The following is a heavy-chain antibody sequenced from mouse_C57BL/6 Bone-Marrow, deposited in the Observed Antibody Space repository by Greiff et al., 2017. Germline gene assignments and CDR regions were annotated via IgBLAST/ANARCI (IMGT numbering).Heavy chain of an antibody. CDR3: ARDEVYSAMDY. CDR2: SRNKANDYTT. Sequence: EVMLVESGGGLVQSGRSLRLSCATSGFTFSDFYMEWVRQAPGKGLEWIAASRNKANDYTTEYSASVKGRFIVSRDTSQSILYLQMNALRAEDTAIYYCARDEVYSAMDYWGQGTSVTVSS. CDR1: GFTFSDFY. J-gene: IGHJ4*01. V-gene: IGHV7-1*01. D-gene: IGHD2-1*01.